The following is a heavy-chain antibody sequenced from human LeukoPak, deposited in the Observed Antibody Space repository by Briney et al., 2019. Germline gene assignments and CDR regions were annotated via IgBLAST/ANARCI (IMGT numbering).Heavy chain of an antibody. CDR3: ARGATGYCSGGSCYVDY. CDR2: FDPEDGET. J-gene: IGHJ4*02. V-gene: IGHV1-24*01. D-gene: IGHD2-15*01. CDR1: GYTLTELS. Sequence: ASVKVSCKVSGYTLTELSMHWVRQAPGKGLEWMGGFDPEDGETIYAQKFQDRVTMTTDTSTSTAYMELRSLRSDDTAVYYCARGATGYCSGGSCYVDYWGQGTLVTVSS.